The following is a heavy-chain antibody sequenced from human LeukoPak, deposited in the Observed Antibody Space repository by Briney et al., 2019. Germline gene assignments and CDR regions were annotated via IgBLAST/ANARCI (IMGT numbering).Heavy chain of an antibody. D-gene: IGHD2-2*01. CDR2: IKQAGSEN. Sequence: GGSLRLSCAASGFIFSSYWMTWVRQAPGKGPEWVANIKQAGSENSYVDSVKGRFTISRDNAKNSLYLQINSLRAEDTAVYYCARTSTADAFDIWGQGTMVTVSS. J-gene: IGHJ3*02. CDR3: ARTSTADAFDI. CDR1: GFIFSSYW. V-gene: IGHV3-7*01.